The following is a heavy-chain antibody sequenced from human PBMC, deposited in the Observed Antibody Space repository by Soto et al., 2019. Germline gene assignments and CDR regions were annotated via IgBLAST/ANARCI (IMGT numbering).Heavy chain of an antibody. D-gene: IGHD3-10*01. J-gene: IGHJ4*02. CDR1: GGSISGGSYY. CDR3: ARAVSFGESDS. V-gene: IGHV4-61*01. CDR2: IYHSGST. Sequence: QVQLQESGPGLVKPSETLSLTCSVSGGSISGGSYYWNWIRQPPGKGLEWIGYIYHSGSTNYNPSLKSRATISLDTSKNQFSLNLRSVTAADTAVYYCARAVSFGESDSWGQGILVTVSS.